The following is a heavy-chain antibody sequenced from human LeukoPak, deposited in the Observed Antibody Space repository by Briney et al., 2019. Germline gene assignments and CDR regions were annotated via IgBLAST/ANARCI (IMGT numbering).Heavy chain of an antibody. CDR2: IYYSGST. Sequence: SETLSLTCTVSGGSISSYYWSWIRQPPGKGLEWIGYIYYSGSTNYNPSLKSRVTISVDTSKNQFSLKLSSVTAADTAVYYCARDRHGSGSYYKKVTPVGWFDPWGQGTLVTVSS. CDR3: ARDRHGSGSYYKKVTPVGWFDP. V-gene: IGHV4-59*12. D-gene: IGHD3-10*01. CDR1: GGSISSYY. J-gene: IGHJ5*02.